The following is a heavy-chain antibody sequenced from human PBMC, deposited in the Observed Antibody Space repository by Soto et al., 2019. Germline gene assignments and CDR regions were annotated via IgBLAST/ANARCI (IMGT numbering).Heavy chain of an antibody. Sequence: QVQLQESGPGLVKPSGTLSLTCGVSGDSITSTSYWSWVRQPPGKGLEWIGEIYHSGGTNSNPSPKRRFTMAVDKSKNQFSLRLSSVTAADTALYYCARVSKDASGYYYGAFDIWGQGTMVTVSS. CDR1: GDSITSTSY. V-gene: IGHV4-4*02. CDR2: IYHSGGT. J-gene: IGHJ3*02. D-gene: IGHD3-22*01. CDR3: ARVSKDASGYYYGAFDI.